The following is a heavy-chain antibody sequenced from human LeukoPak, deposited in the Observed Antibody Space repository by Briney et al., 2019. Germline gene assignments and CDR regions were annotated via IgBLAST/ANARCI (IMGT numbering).Heavy chain of an antibody. CDR3: ARLPGSGLRGYLDY. CDR2: IYTSGST. J-gene: IGHJ4*02. Sequence: SETLSLTCTVSGGSISSGSYYWSWIRQPAGKGLEWIGRIYTSGSTDYNPSLKSRVTISVDTSKNHFSLKLSSVTAADTAVYYCARLPGSGLRGYLDYWGQGTLVTVSS. CDR1: GGSISSGSYY. D-gene: IGHD6-19*01. V-gene: IGHV4-61*02.